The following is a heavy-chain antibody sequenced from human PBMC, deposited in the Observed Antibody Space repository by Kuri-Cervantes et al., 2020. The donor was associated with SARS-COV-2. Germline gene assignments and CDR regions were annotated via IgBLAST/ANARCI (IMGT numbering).Heavy chain of an antibody. J-gene: IGHJ6*02. V-gene: IGHV1-69*05. Sequence: SVKVSCKASGGTFSSYAISWVRQAPGQGLEWMGGIIPIFGTANYAQKFQGRVTMTRDTSTSTVYMELSSLRSEDTAVYYCARDGSYDGYYHYGMDVWGQGTTVTVSS. CDR3: ARDGSYDGYYHYGMDV. CDR2: IIPIFGTA. D-gene: IGHD3-3*01. CDR1: GGTFSSYA.